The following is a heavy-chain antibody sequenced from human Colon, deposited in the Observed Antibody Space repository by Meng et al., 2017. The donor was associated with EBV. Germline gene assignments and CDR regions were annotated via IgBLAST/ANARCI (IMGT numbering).Heavy chain of an antibody. CDR3: ASSDCSGGTCYLDC. CDR2: INHVGGT. J-gene: IGHJ4*02. V-gene: IGHV4-34*01. D-gene: IGHD2-15*01. Sequence: QGQLQQVGAGLLKPSETLSLTCTVYGGSFSDSYWTWIRQPPGKGLEWIGEINHVGGTTYNPSLKSRVTISVDTSKNQFSLKLSSVTAADAAVYYCASSDCSGGTCYLDCWGQGTLVTVSS. CDR1: GGSFSDSY.